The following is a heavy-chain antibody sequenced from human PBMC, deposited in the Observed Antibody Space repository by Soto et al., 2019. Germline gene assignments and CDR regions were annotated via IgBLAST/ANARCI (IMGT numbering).Heavy chain of an antibody. Sequence: GASVKVSCKASGGTFSSYAISWVRQAPGQGLEWMGGIIPIFGTANYAQKFQGRVTITADESTSTAYMGLSSLRSEDTAVYYCARTVLVVANQNYYYYYGMDVWGQGTTVTVSS. D-gene: IGHD3-22*01. V-gene: IGHV1-69*13. CDR1: GGTFSSYA. J-gene: IGHJ6*02. CDR3: ARTVLVVANQNYYYYYGMDV. CDR2: IIPIFGTA.